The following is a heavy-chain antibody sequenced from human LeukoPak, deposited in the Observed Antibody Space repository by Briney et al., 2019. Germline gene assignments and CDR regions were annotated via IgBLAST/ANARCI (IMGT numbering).Heavy chain of an antibody. D-gene: IGHD6-6*01. V-gene: IGHV5-51*01. CDR3: AILWGYSSSSITRKYYFDY. Sequence: RGESLKISCKGSGYSFTSYWIGWVRQMPGKGLEWMGIIYPGDSDTRYSPSFQGQVTISADKSISTAYLQWSSLKASDTAMYYCAILWGYSSSSITRKYYFDYWGQGTLVTVSS. CDR2: IYPGDSDT. CDR1: GYSFTSYW. J-gene: IGHJ4*02.